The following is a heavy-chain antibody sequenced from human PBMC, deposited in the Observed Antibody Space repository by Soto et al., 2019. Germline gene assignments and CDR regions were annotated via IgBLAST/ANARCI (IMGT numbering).Heavy chain of an antibody. CDR3: ATGPRMPSRRTNWYY. CDR1: GYTLTELS. CDR2: FDPEDGET. Sequence: GASVKVSCKVSGYTLTELSMHWVRQAPGKGLEWMGGFDPEDGETIYAQKFQGRVTMTEDTSTDTAHMELSSLRSEDTAVYYCATGPRMPSRRTNWYYWGQGTLVTVSS. D-gene: IGHD2-2*01. V-gene: IGHV1-24*01. J-gene: IGHJ4*02.